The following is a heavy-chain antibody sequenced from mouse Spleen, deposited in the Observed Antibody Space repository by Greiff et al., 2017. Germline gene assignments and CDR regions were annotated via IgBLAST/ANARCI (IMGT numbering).Heavy chain of an antibody. D-gene: IGHD1-1*01. V-gene: IGHV1-47*01. CDR3: ARYYGSSYYFDY. Sequence: QVQLQQSGAELVKPGASVKMSCKASGYTFTTYPIEWMKQNHGKSLEWIGNFHPYNDDTKYNEKFKGKATLTVDTSSSTAYMQLSSLTSEDSAVYFCARYYGSSYYFDYWGQGTTLTVSS. CDR2: FHPYNDDT. J-gene: IGHJ2*01. CDR1: GYTFTTYP.